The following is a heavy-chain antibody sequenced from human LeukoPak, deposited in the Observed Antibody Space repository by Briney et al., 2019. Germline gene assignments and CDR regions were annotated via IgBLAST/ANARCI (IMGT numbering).Heavy chain of an antibody. J-gene: IGHJ4*02. CDR2: ISGNGGST. CDR1: GFTFSSYT. V-gene: IGHV3-23*01. D-gene: IGHD6-19*01. CDR3: AKDLAVAGV. Sequence: GESLKLSCAASGFTFSSYTMSWVRQAPGKGLACVSTISGNGGSTCYADSVKGRFTISRDNSKNTLYLQMNSLRADDTAVYYCAKDLAVAGVWGQGTLVTVSS.